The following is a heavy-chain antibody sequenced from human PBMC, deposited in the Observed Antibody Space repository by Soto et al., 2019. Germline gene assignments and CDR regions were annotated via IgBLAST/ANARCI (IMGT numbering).Heavy chain of an antibody. CDR1: GFTFSNAW. V-gene: IGHV3-15*01. CDR2: IKSKTDGGTT. Sequence: EVQLVESGGGLVKPGGSLRLSCAASGFTFSNAWMSWVRQAPGKGLEWVGRIKSKTDGGTTDYAAPVKGRFTISRDDSKNTLYLQMNSLKTEDTAVYYCTTTTMDVVVTATDYYYYGMDVWGQGTTVTVSS. J-gene: IGHJ6*02. D-gene: IGHD2-21*02. CDR3: TTTTMDVVVTATDYYYYGMDV.